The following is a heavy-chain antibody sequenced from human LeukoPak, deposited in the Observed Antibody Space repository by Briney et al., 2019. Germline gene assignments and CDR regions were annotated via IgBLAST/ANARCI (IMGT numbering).Heavy chain of an antibody. CDR1: GYTFTGYY. CDR3: ARVRAEGIDY. D-gene: IGHD6-25*01. J-gene: IGHJ4*02. V-gene: IGHV1-2*02. Sequence: ASVKVSCRASGYTFTGYYMHWVRQAPGQGLEWMGWINPNSGGTNYAQKFQRRVTMTRDTSISTAYMELSRLRSDDTAVYYCARVRAEGIDYWGQGTLVTVSS. CDR2: INPNSGGT.